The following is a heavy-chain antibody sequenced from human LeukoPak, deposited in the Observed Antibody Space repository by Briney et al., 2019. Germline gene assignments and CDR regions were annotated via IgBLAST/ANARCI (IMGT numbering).Heavy chain of an antibody. V-gene: IGHV3-23*01. J-gene: IGHJ4*02. Sequence: GGSLRLSCAASGFTFSNCGMGWVRQAPGKGLEWVTGITGNGGSTYYADSMKGRFTISRDNSKNTLYLQMNSLRADDTAVYYCAGRSGYSPYYFDYWGQGTLVTVSS. CDR2: ITGNGGST. CDR3: AGRSGYSPYYFDY. D-gene: IGHD2-15*01. CDR1: GFTFSNCG.